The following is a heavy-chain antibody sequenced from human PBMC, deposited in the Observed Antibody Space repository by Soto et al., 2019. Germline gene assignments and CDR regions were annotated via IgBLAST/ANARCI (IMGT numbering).Heavy chain of an antibody. V-gene: IGHV3-33*01. J-gene: IGHJ4*02. Sequence: QVQLVESGGGVVQPGRSLRLSCAASGFTFSSYGMHWVRQAPGKGLEWVAVIWDDGSNKYYADSVKGRFTISRDNSKNTLYLQMNSLRAEDTAVYYCARDLVGATFDYWGQGTLVTVSS. CDR3: ARDLVGATFDY. CDR1: GFTFSSYG. D-gene: IGHD1-26*01. CDR2: IWDDGSNK.